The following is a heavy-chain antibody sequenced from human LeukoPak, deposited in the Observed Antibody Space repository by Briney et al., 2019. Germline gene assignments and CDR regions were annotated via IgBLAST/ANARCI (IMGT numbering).Heavy chain of an antibody. V-gene: IGHV3-7*01. CDR2: IKQDGSEK. CDR3: AREASDSSGPAVDY. Sequence: GGSLRLSCAASGFPFSSHWMIWVRQAPGKRREWVANIKQDGSEKYYVDSVTGRFTISRDNAKNSLYLQMNSLRAEDTAVYYCAREASDSSGPAVDYWGQGTLVTVSS. CDR1: GFPFSSHW. D-gene: IGHD3-22*01. J-gene: IGHJ4*02.